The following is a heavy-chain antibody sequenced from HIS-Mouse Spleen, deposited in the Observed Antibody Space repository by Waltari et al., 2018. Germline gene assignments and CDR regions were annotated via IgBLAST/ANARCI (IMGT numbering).Heavy chain of an antibody. CDR1: GGSISSSSYY. J-gene: IGHJ2*01. Sequence: QLQLQESGPGLVKPSETLSLTCTVSGGSISSSSYYWGWIRQPPGKGLEWIGSIYYRWRTYYNPALKSLVTISVDTSKNQFSLKLSSVTAADTAVYYCAREIPYSSSWYDWYFDLWGRGTLVTVSS. CDR3: AREIPYSSSWYDWYFDL. D-gene: IGHD6-13*01. CDR2: IYYRWRT. V-gene: IGHV4-39*07.